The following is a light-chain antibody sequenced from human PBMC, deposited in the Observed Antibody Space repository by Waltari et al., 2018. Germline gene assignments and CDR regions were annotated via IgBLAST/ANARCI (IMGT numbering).Light chain of an antibody. CDR2: EVT. Sequence: QSALTQPASVSGSPGQSITISCTGPSRDIGRYNFVSWYQHHPGKAPKLILSEVTKKPSGVSDRFSGSKSGNTASLTISGLQAEDDADYYCYSSAMSAFVVFGGGTKLTVL. CDR1: SRDIGRYNF. J-gene: IGLJ3*02. CDR3: YSSAMSAFVV. V-gene: IGLV2-23*02.